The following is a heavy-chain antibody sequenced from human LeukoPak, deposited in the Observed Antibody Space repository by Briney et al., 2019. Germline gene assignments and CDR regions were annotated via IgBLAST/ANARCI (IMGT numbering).Heavy chain of an antibody. CDR2: ISGGGGST. Sequence: GGSLRLSCAASGFTFSSYAMSWVRQAPGKGLEWVSAISGGGGSTYYADSVKGRFTISRDNSKNTLYLQMNSLRAEDTAVYYCAKDKYCSSTSCYGNWFDPWGQGTPVTVSS. CDR1: GFTFSSYA. V-gene: IGHV3-23*01. D-gene: IGHD2-2*01. CDR3: AKDKYCSSTSCYGNWFDP. J-gene: IGHJ5*02.